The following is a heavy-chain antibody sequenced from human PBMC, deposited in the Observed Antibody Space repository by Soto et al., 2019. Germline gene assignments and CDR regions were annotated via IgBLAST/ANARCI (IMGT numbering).Heavy chain of an antibody. D-gene: IGHD6-13*01. Sequence: ASVKVSCKASGYTFTSYGISWVRQAPGQGLEWMGGIIPIFGTANYAQKFQGRVTITADESTSTAYMELSSLRSEDTAVYYCAREISVAAANYGMDVWGQGTTVTVSS. CDR2: IIPIFGTA. CDR3: AREISVAAANYGMDV. J-gene: IGHJ6*02. V-gene: IGHV1-69*13. CDR1: GYTFTSYG.